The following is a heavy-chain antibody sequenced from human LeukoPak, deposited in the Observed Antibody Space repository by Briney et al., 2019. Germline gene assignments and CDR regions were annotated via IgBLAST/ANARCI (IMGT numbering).Heavy chain of an antibody. J-gene: IGHJ3*02. CDR3: ACRIPPQGYYYDSSGPLDAFDI. Sequence: GASVKVSCKASGGTFSSYAIRWVRQAPGQGLEWMGRIIPILGIANYAQKFQGRVTITADKSTSTAYMELSSLRSEDTAVYYCACRIPPQGYYYDSSGPLDAFDIWGQGTMVTVSS. CDR2: IIPILGIA. V-gene: IGHV1-69*04. CDR1: GGTFSSYA. D-gene: IGHD3-22*01.